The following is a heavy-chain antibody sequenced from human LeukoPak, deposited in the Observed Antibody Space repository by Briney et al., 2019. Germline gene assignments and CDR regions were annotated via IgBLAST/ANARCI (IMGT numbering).Heavy chain of an antibody. CDR1: GGSISSDY. J-gene: IGHJ4*02. V-gene: IGHV4-59*01. Sequence: PSETLSLTCTVSGGSISSDYWSWIRQPPGKGLEWIGYISYSGSTEYNPSLRSRITMSVDTSKNQFSLRLSSVTAADTAVYYCAGSAVIRGYSGYGSFDYWGQGTLVTVSS. CDR3: AGSAVIRGYSGYGSFDY. CDR2: ISYSGST. D-gene: IGHD5-12*01.